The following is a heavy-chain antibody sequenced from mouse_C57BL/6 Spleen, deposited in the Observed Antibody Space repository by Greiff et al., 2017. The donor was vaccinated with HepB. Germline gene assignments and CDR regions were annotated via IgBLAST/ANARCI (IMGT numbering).Heavy chain of an antibody. CDR1: GYSFTGYY. J-gene: IGHJ2*01. Sequence: EVKLQQSGPELVKPGASVKISCKASGYSFTGYYMNWVKQSPEKSLEWIGEINPSTGGTTYNQKFKAKATLTVDKSSSTAYMQLKSLTSEDSAVYYCARLTTGDYFDYWGQGTTLTVSS. D-gene: IGHD1-1*01. V-gene: IGHV1-42*01. CDR3: ARLTTGDYFDY. CDR2: INPSTGGT.